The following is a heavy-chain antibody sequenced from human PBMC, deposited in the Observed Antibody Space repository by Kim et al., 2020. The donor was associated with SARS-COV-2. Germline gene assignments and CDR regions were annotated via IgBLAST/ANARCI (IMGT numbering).Heavy chain of an antibody. D-gene: IGHD1-26*01. CDR1: GFTFSSYA. V-gene: IGHV3-30*04. CDR3: ARAGSYYFDY. Sequence: GGSLRLSCAASGFTFSSYAMHWVRQAPGKGLEWVAVISYDGSNKYYADSVKGRFTISRDNSKNTLYLQMNSLRAEDTAVYYCARAGSYYFDYWGQGTLVT. J-gene: IGHJ4*02. CDR2: ISYDGSNK.